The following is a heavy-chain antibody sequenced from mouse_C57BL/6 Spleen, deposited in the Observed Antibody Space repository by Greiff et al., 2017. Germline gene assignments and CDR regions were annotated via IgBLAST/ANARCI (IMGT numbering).Heavy chain of an antibody. D-gene: IGHD2-3*01. J-gene: IGHJ1*03. CDR3: AREDDGYSYWYFDV. V-gene: IGHV1-52*01. CDR2: IDPSDSET. CDR1: GYTFTSYW. Sequence: VQLQQSGAELVRPGSSVKLSCKASGYTFTSYWMHWVKQRPIQGLEWIGNIDPSDSETHYNQKFKDKATLTVDKSSSTAYMQLSSLTSEDSAVYYCAREDDGYSYWYFDVWGTGTTVTVSS.